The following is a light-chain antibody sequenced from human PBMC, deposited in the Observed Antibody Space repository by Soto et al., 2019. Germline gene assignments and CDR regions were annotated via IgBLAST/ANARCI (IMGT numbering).Light chain of an antibody. V-gene: IGKV1-5*03. CDR2: KAS. CDR1: QSISSW. J-gene: IGKJ1*01. CDR3: QQYNSYSRT. Sequence: DIQLAQSPSFVCVSVGARVIITCRASQSISSWLAWYQQKPGKAPKLLIYKASTLKSGVPSRFSGSGSGTEFTLTISSLQPDDFAAYYCQQYNSYSRTFGQGTKVDI.